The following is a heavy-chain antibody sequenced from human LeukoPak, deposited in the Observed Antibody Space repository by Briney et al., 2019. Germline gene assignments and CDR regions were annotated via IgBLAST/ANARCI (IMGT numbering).Heavy chain of an antibody. J-gene: IGHJ4*02. CDR1: RGSMSSFY. Sequence: SETLSLTCTVSRGSMSSFYWNWIRQSPEKGLEWIGEISHRAITQYNAALKSRVTISLDTSKNQFSLRLTSVTAADTALYYCARHDGRVGAGDYWGQGTLVVVSS. D-gene: IGHD1-26*01. CDR3: ARHDGRVGAGDY. CDR2: ISHRAIT. V-gene: IGHV4-34*01.